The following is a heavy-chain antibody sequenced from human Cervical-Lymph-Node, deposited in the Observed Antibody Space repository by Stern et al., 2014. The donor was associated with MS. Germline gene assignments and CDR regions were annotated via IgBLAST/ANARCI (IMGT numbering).Heavy chain of an antibody. D-gene: IGHD1-26*01. V-gene: IGHV1-24*01. CDR2: FYPEDDER. CDR3: LTEVGPTT. J-gene: IGHJ5*02. CDR1: GYTLTELS. Sequence: MQLVESGAEVKQPGASVKVSCEGSGYTLTELSIPWVRQAPGQGLEWVGGFYPEDDERVYAQKVQGRVTVSDDTSSCTVYMEQTSLTSEDAGVYYCLTEVGPTTWGQGTLITVSS.